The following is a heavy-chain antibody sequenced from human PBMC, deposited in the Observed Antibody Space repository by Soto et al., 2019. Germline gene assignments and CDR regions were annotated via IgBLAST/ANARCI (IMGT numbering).Heavy chain of an antibody. D-gene: IGHD2-8*02. CDR1: GGSFSGYY. Sequence: QVQLQQWGAGLLKPSETLSLTCAVYGGSFSGYYWTWIRQPPGTGLEWIGEINHSGSTNYNPSLKSRVTISVDPSKNQFSLKLTSVTAADTAVYYCARDKITGLFDYWGQGTLLTVSS. CDR3: ARDKITGLFDY. CDR2: INHSGST. V-gene: IGHV4-34*01. J-gene: IGHJ4*02.